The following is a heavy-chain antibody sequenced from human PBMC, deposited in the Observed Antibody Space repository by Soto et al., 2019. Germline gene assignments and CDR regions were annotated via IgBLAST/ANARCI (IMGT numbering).Heavy chain of an antibody. CDR1: GYTFTGYY. CDR3: ARDKGPITMIVPPYYYGMDV. V-gene: IGHV1-2*04. J-gene: IGHJ6*02. Sequence: GASVKVSCKASGYTFTGYYMHWVRQAPGQGLEWMGWINPNSGGTNYAQKFQGWVTTTRDTSISTAYMELSRLRSDDTAVYYCARDKGPITMIVPPYYYGMDVWGQGTTVTVSS. D-gene: IGHD3-22*01. CDR2: INPNSGGT.